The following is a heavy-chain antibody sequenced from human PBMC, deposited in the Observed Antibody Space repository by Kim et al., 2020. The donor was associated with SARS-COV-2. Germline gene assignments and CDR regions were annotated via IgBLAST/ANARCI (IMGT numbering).Heavy chain of an antibody. CDR2: INHSGST. J-gene: IGHJ2*01. V-gene: IGHV4-34*01. CDR3: ARGKLNSYRAAAKRPYWYFDL. Sequence: SETLSLTCAVYGGSFSGYYWSWIRQPPGKGLEWIGEINHSGSTNYNPSLKSRVTISVDTAKNQFSLKLSSVTAADTAVYYCARGKLNSYRAAAKRPYWYFDLWGRGTLVTVSS. D-gene: IGHD6-13*01. CDR1: GGSFSGYY.